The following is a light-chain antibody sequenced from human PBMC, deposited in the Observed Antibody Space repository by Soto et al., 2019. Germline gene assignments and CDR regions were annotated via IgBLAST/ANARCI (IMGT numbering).Light chain of an antibody. CDR3: SSFTSSMTNV. Sequence: QSALTQPASVSGSPGQSITICCTGASSDVGGYNSISWYQQHPGKAPKLILYDDTDRPSGVSYRFSGSKSGNTASLTISGLQAADEADYFCSSFTSSMTNVFGSGTKAPS. V-gene: IGLV2-14*01. CDR2: DDT. J-gene: IGLJ1*01. CDR1: SSDVGGYNS.